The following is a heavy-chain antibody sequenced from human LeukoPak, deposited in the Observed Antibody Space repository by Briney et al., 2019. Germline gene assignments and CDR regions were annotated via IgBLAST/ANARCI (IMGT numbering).Heavy chain of an antibody. V-gene: IGHV1-8*03. Sequence: GASVKVSCKASGYTFTSYDINWVRQATGQGLEWMGWMNPNSGNTGYAQKFQGRVNITRNTSISTAYMELSSLRSEDTAVYYCARGRGYSYGYVDYWGQGTLVTVSS. CDR3: ARGRGYSYGYVDY. J-gene: IGHJ4*02. CDR2: MNPNSGNT. CDR1: GYTFTSYD. D-gene: IGHD5-18*01.